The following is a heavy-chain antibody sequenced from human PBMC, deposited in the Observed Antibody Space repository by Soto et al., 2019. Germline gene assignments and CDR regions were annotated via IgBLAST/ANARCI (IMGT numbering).Heavy chain of an antibody. Sequence: EVQLVESGGGLVKPGGSLRLSCAASGFTFSSYSMNWVRQAPGKGLEWVSSISSSSSYIYYADSVKGRFTISRDNAKNSLYLQMNSLRAEDTAVYYCARDRFKLGAFDIWGQGTMVTVSS. CDR3: ARDRFKLGAFDI. CDR2: ISSSSSYI. CDR1: GFTFSSYS. V-gene: IGHV3-21*01. J-gene: IGHJ3*02.